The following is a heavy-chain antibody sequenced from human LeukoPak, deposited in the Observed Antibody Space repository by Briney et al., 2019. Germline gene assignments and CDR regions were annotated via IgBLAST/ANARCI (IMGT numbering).Heavy chain of an antibody. CDR3: ARRTNYGGNYYYAMDV. J-gene: IGHJ6*02. V-gene: IGHV5-51*01. Sequence: GESLKISCKGSGYSFTNYWIVWVRQMPGKGLEWMGIIYPDASDTRYSPSFQGQVTISADKSISTSYLQWSSLKASDTAIYYCARRTNYGGNYYYAMDVWGQGTTVTVSS. D-gene: IGHD4-23*01. CDR1: GYSFTNYW. CDR2: IYPDASDT.